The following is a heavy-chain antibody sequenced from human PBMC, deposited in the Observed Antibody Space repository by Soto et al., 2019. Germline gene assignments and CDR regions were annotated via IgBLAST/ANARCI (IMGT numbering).Heavy chain of an antibody. J-gene: IGHJ6*02. D-gene: IGHD3-10*01. V-gene: IGHV4-59*01. CDR1: GGSISSYY. CDR3: ARGDSGSHYGMDV. Sequence: QVQLQESGAGLVKPSETLSLTCTVSGGSISSYYWSWIWQPPGKGLEWHGYRYYSGSTNYNPSLKSRVTISVATSKNQFSRMLSSVTAADTAVYYCARGDSGSHYGMDVWGQGTTVTVSS. CDR2: RYYSGST.